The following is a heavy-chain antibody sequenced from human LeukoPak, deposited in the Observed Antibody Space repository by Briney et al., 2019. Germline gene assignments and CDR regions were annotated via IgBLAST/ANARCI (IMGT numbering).Heavy chain of an antibody. CDR2: IKQDGSEK. CDR3: ARAATVISGWFDP. D-gene: IGHD4-17*01. V-gene: IGHV3-7*01. J-gene: IGHJ5*02. Sequence: PGGSLRLSCAASGFTFSSYWMSWVRPAPGKGLEWVANIKQDGSEKYYVDSVKGRFTISRDNAKNSLYLQMNSLRAEDTAVYYCARAATVISGWFDPWGQGTLVTVSS. CDR1: GFTFSSYW.